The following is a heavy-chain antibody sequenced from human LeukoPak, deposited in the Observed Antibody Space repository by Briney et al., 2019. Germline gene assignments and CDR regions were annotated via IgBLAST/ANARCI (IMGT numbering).Heavy chain of an antibody. CDR1: AFTFSNYG. CDR2: IWYDGTNK. D-gene: IGHD5-18*01. V-gene: IGHV3-33*01. Sequence: PGGSLRLSCAASAFTFSNYGMHWVRQAPGKGLEWVAVIWYDGTNKYYADSVKGRFTISRDNSKNTLYLQMNSLRVEDTAVYYCARDGGYSYGFGPWQPLFLFDYWGQGTLVTVSS. CDR3: ARDGGYSYGFGPWQPLFLFDY. J-gene: IGHJ4*02.